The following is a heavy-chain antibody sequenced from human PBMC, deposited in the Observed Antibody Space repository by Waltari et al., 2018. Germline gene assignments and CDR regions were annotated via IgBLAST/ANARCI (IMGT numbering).Heavy chain of an antibody. Sequence: QVQLQESGPGLVKPSETLSLTCAVSGYSISSGYYWGWIRQPPGKGLEWIGSIYHSGSTYYNPSLKSRVTISVDTSKNQFSLKLSSVTAADTAVYYCARDGGFGEFLDYFDYWGQGTLVTVSS. V-gene: IGHV4-38-2*02. D-gene: IGHD3-10*01. CDR1: GYSISSGYY. CDR2: IYHSGST. CDR3: ARDGGFGEFLDYFDY. J-gene: IGHJ4*02.